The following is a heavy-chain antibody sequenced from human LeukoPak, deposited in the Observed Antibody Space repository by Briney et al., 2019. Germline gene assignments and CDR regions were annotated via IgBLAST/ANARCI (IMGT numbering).Heavy chain of an antibody. Sequence: GGSLRLSCAASGFTFSSYGMHWVRQAPGKGLEWVAVISYDGSNKYYADSVKGRFTISRDNSKNTLYLQMNSLRAEDTAVYYCAKLAAAGTNFGDYWGQGTLVTVSS. J-gene: IGHJ4*02. CDR1: GFTFSSYG. CDR2: ISYDGSNK. V-gene: IGHV3-30*18. CDR3: AKLAAAGTNFGDY. D-gene: IGHD6-13*01.